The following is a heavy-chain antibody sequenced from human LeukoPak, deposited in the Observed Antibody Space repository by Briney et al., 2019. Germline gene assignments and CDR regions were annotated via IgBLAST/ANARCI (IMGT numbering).Heavy chain of an antibody. J-gene: IGHJ4*02. D-gene: IGHD3-3*01. CDR1: GGSIISSSYC. V-gene: IGHV4-61*05. Sequence: SETLSLMCTVSGGSIISSSYCWGWIRQPPGKGLEWIGYIYYSGSTNYNPSLKSRVTISVDTSKNQFSLKLSSVTAADTAVYYCARGRGYDFWSGYYWDYWGQGTLVTVSS. CDR3: ARGRGYDFWSGYYWDY. CDR2: IYYSGST.